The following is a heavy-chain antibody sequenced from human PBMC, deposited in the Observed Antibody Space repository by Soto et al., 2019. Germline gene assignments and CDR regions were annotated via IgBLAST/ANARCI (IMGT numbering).Heavy chain of an antibody. CDR1: GGSISSGGYY. CDR3: ANPGTRHYYDSSGYYGY. J-gene: IGHJ4*02. V-gene: IGHV4-31*03. CDR2: IYYSGST. Sequence: SETLSLTCTVSGGSISSGGYYWSWIRQHPGKGLEWIGYIYYSGSTYYNPSLKSRVTISVDTSKNQFSLKLSSVTAADTAVYYCANPGTRHYYDSSGYYGYWGQGTLVTVSS. D-gene: IGHD3-22*01.